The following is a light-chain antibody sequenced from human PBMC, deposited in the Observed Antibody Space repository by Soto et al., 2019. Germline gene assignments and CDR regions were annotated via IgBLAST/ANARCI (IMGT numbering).Light chain of an antibody. Sequence: DIQMTQSPSSLSASVGDRVTITCRASQSISSYLNWYQQKPGKAPKLLIYAASSLQSGVPSRFSGSGPGTDFTLTISSLQPEDFATYYCQQSYSTGYTFGQGTKLEIK. V-gene: IGKV1-39*01. CDR2: AAS. CDR1: QSISSY. CDR3: QQSYSTGYT. J-gene: IGKJ2*01.